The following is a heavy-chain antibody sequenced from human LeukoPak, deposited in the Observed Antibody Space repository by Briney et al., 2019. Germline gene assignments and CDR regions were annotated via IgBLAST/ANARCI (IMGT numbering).Heavy chain of an antibody. V-gene: IGHV3-48*01. CDR3: ARVLYSSSWYEYFQH. D-gene: IGHD6-13*01. Sequence: GGSLRLSCAASGFTFSTCSMNWVRQAPGKGLEWVAYISSGSGTIYYADSVKGRFTISRDNAKNSLYLQMNSPRAEDSAVYYCARVLYSSSWYEYFQHWGQGTLVTVSS. J-gene: IGHJ1*01. CDR1: GFTFSTCS. CDR2: ISSGSGTI.